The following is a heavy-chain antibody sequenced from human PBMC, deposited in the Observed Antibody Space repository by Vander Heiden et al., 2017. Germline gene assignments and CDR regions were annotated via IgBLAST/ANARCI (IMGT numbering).Heavy chain of an antibody. CDR2: INHSGST. D-gene: IGHD5-12*01. V-gene: IGHV4-34*01. CDR1: GGSFGGYY. J-gene: IGHJ2*01. CDR3: ARSYSGLPSPHWYFDL. Sequence: QVQLQQGGAGLLKPSETLSPTCPVYGGSFGGYYWSWIRQPPGKGLEWIGEINHSGSTNYNPSLKSRVTISVDTSKNQFSLKLSSVTAADTAVYYCARSYSGLPSPHWYFDLWGRGTLVTVSS.